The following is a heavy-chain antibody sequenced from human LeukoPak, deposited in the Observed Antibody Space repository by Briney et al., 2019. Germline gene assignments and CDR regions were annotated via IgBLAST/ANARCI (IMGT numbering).Heavy chain of an antibody. Sequence: ASVKVSCKVSGYTLTELSMHWVRQAPGKGLEWVGGFDPEDGETIYAQKFQGRVTMTEDTSTDTAYMELSSLRSEDTAVYYCATDSSGWHNYFDYWGQGTLVTVSS. CDR3: ATDSSGWHNYFDY. CDR2: FDPEDGET. CDR1: GYTLTELS. V-gene: IGHV1-24*01. J-gene: IGHJ4*02. D-gene: IGHD6-19*01.